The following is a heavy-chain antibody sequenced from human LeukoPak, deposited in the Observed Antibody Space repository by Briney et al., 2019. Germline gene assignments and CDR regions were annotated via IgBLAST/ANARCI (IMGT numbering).Heavy chain of an antibody. D-gene: IGHD4-11*01. J-gene: IGHJ5*02. Sequence: KTSETLSLTCTVPGGSISSYYWSWIRQPPGKGLEWIGYIYYSGSTNYNPSLKSRVTISVDTSKNQFSLKLSSVTAADTAVYYCARYIGGNYDYSYLNWFDPWGQGTLVTVSS. V-gene: IGHV4-59*01. CDR3: ARYIGGNYDYSYLNWFDP. CDR1: GGSISSYY. CDR2: IYYSGST.